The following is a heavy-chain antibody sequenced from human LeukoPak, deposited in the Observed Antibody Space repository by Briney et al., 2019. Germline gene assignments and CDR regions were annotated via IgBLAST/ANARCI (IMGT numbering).Heavy chain of an antibody. CDR3: ARRATSYAIDY. J-gene: IGHJ4*02. CDR2: IGRSGTPI. D-gene: IGHD2-2*01. CDR1: GFMFSDYY. V-gene: IGHV3-11*01. Sequence: GGSLRLSCAASGFMFSDYYMGWILQAPGKGLEWISYIGRSGTPIYYADSVKGRFTISRDHVQNSLYLQMNSLRAEDTAVYFCARRATSYAIDYWGPGTLVTVSS.